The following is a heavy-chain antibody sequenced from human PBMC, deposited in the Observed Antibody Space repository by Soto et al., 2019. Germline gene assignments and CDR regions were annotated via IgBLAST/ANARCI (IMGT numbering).Heavy chain of an antibody. CDR1: GFTFSSYG. D-gene: IGHD1-1*01. V-gene: IGHV3-33*01. CDR2: IWYDGSNK. J-gene: IGHJ3*02. CDR3: ARDLGNWNDVVFGAFDI. Sequence: PGGSLRLSCAASGFTFSSYGMHWVRQAPGKGLEWVAVIWYDGSNKYYADSVKGRFTISRDNSKNTLYLQMNSLRAEDTAVYYCARDLGNWNDVVFGAFDIWGQGTMATVSS.